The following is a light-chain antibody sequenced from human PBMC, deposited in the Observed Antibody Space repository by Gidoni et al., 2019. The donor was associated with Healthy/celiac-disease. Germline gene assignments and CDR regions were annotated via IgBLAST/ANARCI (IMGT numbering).Light chain of an antibody. CDR2: AAS. CDR1: QSISSY. Sequence: DIQMTQSPSSLSASVGDRVTITCLASQSISSYLNWYQQKPGKAPKLLIYAASSLQSGVPSRFSDSGSGTDFTLTISSLQPEDFATYYCQQSYSTLTWTFGQGTKVEIK. CDR3: QQSYSTLTWT. J-gene: IGKJ1*01. V-gene: IGKV1-39*01.